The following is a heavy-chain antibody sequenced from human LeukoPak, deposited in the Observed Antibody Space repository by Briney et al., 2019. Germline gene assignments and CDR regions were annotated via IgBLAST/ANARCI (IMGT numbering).Heavy chain of an antibody. J-gene: IGHJ4*02. CDR1: GGSLSGYL. CDR3: MRSGGGSGGH. V-gene: IGHV4-59*01. CDR2: IYNREST. Sequence: PETLSLTCNVSGGSLSGYLWSWIRQPPGEGLEWIGYIYNRESTSYNPSLRRRVTISIDTSRYQYSQNLSSVAAANTAVYCCMRSGGGSGGHWGRGSLVTVSS. D-gene: IGHD3-16*01.